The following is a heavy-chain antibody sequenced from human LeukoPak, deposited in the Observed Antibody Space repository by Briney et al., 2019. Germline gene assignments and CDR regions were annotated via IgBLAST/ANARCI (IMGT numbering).Heavy chain of an antibody. Sequence: SETLSLTCAVYGGSLSGYYWSWIRQPPGKGLEWIGEINHSGSTNYNPSLKSRVTISVDTSKNQSSLKLSSVTAADTAVYYCARGRIIWYYYYYMDVWGKGTTVTVSS. CDR3: ARGRIIWYYYYYMDV. CDR1: GGSLSGYY. CDR2: INHSGST. J-gene: IGHJ6*03. D-gene: IGHD3-10*01. V-gene: IGHV4-34*01.